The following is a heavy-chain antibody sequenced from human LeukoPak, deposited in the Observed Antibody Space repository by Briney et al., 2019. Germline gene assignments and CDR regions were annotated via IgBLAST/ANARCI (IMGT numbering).Heavy chain of an antibody. D-gene: IGHD5-18*01. Sequence: GGSLRLSCAASGFTFSNYGMHWVRQAPDKGLEWVAVIWYDGSDKYYAESVKGRFTISRDNSKNTVFLQMNSLRAEDTAVYYCYLGYTAMVTIWGQGTLVTVSS. CDR1: GFTFSNYG. CDR3: YLGYTAMVTI. J-gene: IGHJ4*02. V-gene: IGHV3-33*01. CDR2: IWYDGSDK.